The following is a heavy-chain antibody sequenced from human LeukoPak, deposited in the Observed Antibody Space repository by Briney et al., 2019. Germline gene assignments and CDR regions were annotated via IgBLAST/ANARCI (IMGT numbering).Heavy chain of an antibody. V-gene: IGHV4-30-2*01. CDR1: GGSISSGGYY. Sequence: SQTLSLTCTVSGGSISSGGYYWSWIRQPPGKGLEWIGEINHSGSTNYNPSLKSRVTISVDTSKNQFSLKLSSVTAADTAVYYCARGLSRGIPGAAYYFDYWGQGTLVTVSS. D-gene: IGHD3-10*01. J-gene: IGHJ4*02. CDR2: INHSGST. CDR3: ARGLSRGIPGAAYYFDY.